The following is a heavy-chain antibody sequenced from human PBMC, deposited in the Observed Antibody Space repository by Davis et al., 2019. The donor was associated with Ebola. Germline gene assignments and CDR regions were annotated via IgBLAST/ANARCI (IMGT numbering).Heavy chain of an antibody. CDR3: AKDRISGNYYSPHLES. Sequence: PGGSLRLSCVASGFTFSAYALSWVRQAPGKGPEWVSSMSGSGGSLYYADSVKGRFTISRDNSKNTLYLQMNSLGVDDAAIYFCAKDRISGNYYSPHLESWGQGTLVAVSS. CDR2: MSGSGGSL. CDR1: GFTFSAYA. D-gene: IGHD3-10*01. V-gene: IGHV3-23*01. J-gene: IGHJ4*02.